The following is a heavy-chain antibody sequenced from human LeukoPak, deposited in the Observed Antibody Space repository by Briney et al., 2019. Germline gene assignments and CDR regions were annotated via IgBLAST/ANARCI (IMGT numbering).Heavy chain of an antibody. CDR3: ARVKIKGGITISKEYHYMDV. CDR1: GGSISSYY. D-gene: IGHD3-3*01. CDR2: IYYSGST. Sequence: TSETLSLTCTVSGGSISSYYWNWIRQPPGKGLEWIGYIYYSGSTNSNPSLKSRVTISVDTSKNQFSLKLSSVTAADTAVYYCARVKIKGGITISKEYHYMDVWGKGTTVTVSS. V-gene: IGHV4-59*01. J-gene: IGHJ6*03.